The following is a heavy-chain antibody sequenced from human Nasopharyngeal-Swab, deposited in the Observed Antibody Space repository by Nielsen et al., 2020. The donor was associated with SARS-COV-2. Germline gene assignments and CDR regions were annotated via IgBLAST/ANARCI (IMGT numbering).Heavy chain of an antibody. J-gene: IGHJ6*02. CDR1: GYTLTELS. CDR3: ARDRVAVAGDDGYYYYYYGMDV. D-gene: IGHD6-19*01. Sequence: ASVKVSCKVSGYTLTELSMHWVRQAPGQGLEWMGWISAYNGNTNYAQKLQGRVTMTTDTSTSTAYMELRSLRSDDTAVYYCARDRVAVAGDDGYYYYYYGMDVWGQGTTVTVSS. V-gene: IGHV1-18*01. CDR2: ISAYNGNT.